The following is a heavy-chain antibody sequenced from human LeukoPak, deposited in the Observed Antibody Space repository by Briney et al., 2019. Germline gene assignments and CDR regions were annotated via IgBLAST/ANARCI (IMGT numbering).Heavy chain of an antibody. D-gene: IGHD2-2*01. Sequence: ASVKVSCKVSGYTLTELSMHWVRQAPGKGLEWMGGFDPEDGETIYAQKFQGRVTMTEDTSTDTAYMELSSLRSEDTAVYYCATVSYQLPSDDAFDIWGQGTMVTVSS. V-gene: IGHV1-24*01. J-gene: IGHJ3*02. CDR2: FDPEDGET. CDR1: GYTLTELS. CDR3: ATVSYQLPSDDAFDI.